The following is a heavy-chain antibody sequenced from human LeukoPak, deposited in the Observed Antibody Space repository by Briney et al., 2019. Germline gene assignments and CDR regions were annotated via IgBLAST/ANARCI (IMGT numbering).Heavy chain of an antibody. CDR1: GASISSDDYY. CDR2: IYTSGSI. Sequence: SETLSLTCTVSGASISSDDYYWSWVRQPAGKGLEWIGRIYTSGSINYNPSLKSRVTISVDTSKNQFSLRLSSVTAADTAVYYCVRQFDYWGQGTLVTVSS. CDR3: VRQFDY. J-gene: IGHJ4*02. V-gene: IGHV4-61*02.